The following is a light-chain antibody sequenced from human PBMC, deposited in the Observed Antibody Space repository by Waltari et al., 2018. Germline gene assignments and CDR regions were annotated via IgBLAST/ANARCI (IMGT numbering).Light chain of an antibody. CDR2: RSN. Sequence: QAGLTQPPSVSKGLRQTATLTCTGTSNNVGNLGALWRQQHQGHPPKLLSYRSNNRPSGISERFSASRSGNTASLTVTGLQAEDEADYYCSAWDTSLNAHVFGAGTKVTVL. CDR1: SNNVGNLG. CDR3: SAWDTSLNAHV. J-gene: IGLJ1*01. V-gene: IGLV10-54*04.